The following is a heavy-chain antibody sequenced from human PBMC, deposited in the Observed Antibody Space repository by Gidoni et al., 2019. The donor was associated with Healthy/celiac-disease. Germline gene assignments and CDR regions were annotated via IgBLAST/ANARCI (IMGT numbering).Heavy chain of an antibody. CDR3: ASRDDYWGPFDY. CDR2: IIPILGIA. Sequence: PGQGLEWMGRIIPILGIANYAQKFQGRVTITADKSTSTAYMELSSLRSEDTAVYYCASRDDYWGPFDYWGQGTLVTVSS. V-gene: IGHV1-69*02. D-gene: IGHD2-21*01. J-gene: IGHJ4*02.